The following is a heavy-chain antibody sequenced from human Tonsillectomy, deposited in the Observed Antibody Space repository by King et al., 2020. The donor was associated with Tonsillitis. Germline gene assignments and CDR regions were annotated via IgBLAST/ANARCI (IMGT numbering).Heavy chain of an antibody. Sequence: VQLVESGGGLVQPGGSLRLSCAASGFTFSSYWMSWVRQAPGKGLEWVADIKQDGSKTYYVDSVKGRFTISRDNAKNSLYLQMNSLRVEDTAVYYCVRDDFESKTSFGDYWGQGTLVTISS. J-gene: IGHJ4*02. V-gene: IGHV3-7*03. CDR1: GFTFSSYW. D-gene: IGHD3-10*01. CDR3: VRDDFESKTSFGDY. CDR2: IKQDGSKT.